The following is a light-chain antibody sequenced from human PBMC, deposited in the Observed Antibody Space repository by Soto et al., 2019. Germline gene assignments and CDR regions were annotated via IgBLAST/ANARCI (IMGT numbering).Light chain of an antibody. CDR1: QSVSSK. V-gene: IGKV3-15*01. CDR2: GAS. CDR3: QQYNNWPPLT. Sequence: EIVMTQSPATLSVSPGERATLSCRASQSVSSKLAWYQQKPGQAPRLLIYGASTRATGIPARFSGSGSGTDFTLTISRLEPEDFAVYYCQQYNNWPPLTFGGGTKVDIK. J-gene: IGKJ4*01.